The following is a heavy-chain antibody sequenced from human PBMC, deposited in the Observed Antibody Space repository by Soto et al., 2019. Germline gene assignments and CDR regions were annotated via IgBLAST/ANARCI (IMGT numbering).Heavy chain of an antibody. CDR3: ASDLVGASDSYGLDV. Sequence: GGSLRLSCAASGFTFSNYGMHWIRQAPGKWLEWVAIIWHDGNNKYYADSVRGRFIISRDNSKNRLYLQMNSRRAEDTAVYYCASDLVGASDSYGLDVWGQGXPVTVYS. CDR1: GFTFSNYG. D-gene: IGHD1-26*01. J-gene: IGHJ6*02. V-gene: IGHV3-33*01. CDR2: IWHDGNNK.